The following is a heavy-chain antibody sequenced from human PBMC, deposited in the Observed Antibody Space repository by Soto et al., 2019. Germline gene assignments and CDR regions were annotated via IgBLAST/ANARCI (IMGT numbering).Heavy chain of an antibody. D-gene: IGHD2-2*01. Sequence: PSVKVSCKASGGTFSSYAISWVRQAPGQGLEWMGGIIPIFGTANYAQKFQGRVTITADESTSTAYMELSSLRSEDTAVYYCARGRGIVVVPAAFTYWGQGTLVTVSS. CDR3: ARGRGIVVVPAAFTY. V-gene: IGHV1-69*13. CDR1: GGTFSSYA. J-gene: IGHJ4*02. CDR2: IIPIFGTA.